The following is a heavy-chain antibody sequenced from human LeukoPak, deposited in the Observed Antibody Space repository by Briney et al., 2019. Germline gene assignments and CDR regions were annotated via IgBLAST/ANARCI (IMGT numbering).Heavy chain of an antibody. V-gene: IGHV4-39*07. CDR1: GGSISSSSYY. J-gene: IGHJ6*03. CDR2: VYYSGST. CDR3: V. Sequence: SETLSLTCTVSGGSISSSSYYWGWIRQPPGKGLEWIGSVYYSGSTYYNPSLKSRVTISVDTSKNQFSLNRISVTAADTAYHMDVWGKRTTVTGSS.